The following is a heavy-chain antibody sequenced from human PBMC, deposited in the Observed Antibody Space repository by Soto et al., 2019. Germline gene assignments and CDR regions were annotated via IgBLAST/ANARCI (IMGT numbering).Heavy chain of an antibody. CDR2: IKQDGSEK. J-gene: IGHJ6*02. V-gene: IGHV3-7*01. D-gene: IGHD1-7*01. CDR1: GFTFISYW. CDR3: ARGALELTPPPYYGMDV. Sequence: PGWSLRLSCAASGFTFISYWMSWVRQAPGKGLEWVANIKQDGSEKYYVDSVKGRFTISRDNAKNSLYLQMNSLRAEDTAVYYCARGALELTPPPYYGMDVWGQGTTVTVSS.